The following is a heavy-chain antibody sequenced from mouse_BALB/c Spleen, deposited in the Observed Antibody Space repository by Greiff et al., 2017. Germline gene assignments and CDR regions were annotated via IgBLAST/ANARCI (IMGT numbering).Heavy chain of an antibody. CDR1: GFTFSSYA. V-gene: IGHV5-9-4*01. D-gene: IGHD2-1*01. J-gene: IGHJ4*01. CDR2: ISSGGSYT. Sequence: DVKLVESGGGLVKPGGSLKLSCAASGFTFSSYAMSWVRQSPEKRLEWVAEISSGGSYTYYPDTVTGRFTISRDNAKNTLYLEMSSLRSEDTAMYYCARVYGNYAMDYWGQGTSDTVSS. CDR3: ARVYGNYAMDY.